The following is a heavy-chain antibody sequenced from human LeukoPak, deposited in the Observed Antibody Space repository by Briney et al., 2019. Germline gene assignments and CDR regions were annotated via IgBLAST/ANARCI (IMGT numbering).Heavy chain of an antibody. V-gene: IGHV3-7*03. CDR1: GFTFSTYW. CDR2: VNQDGSEK. Sequence: GGSLRLSCAASGFTFSTYWMTGVRQAPGRGLEWVASVNQDGSEKYYVDSVKGRFTIPRDNAQKSLYLEMKSLSAKHTAVYYCARAVTSTEGYWGQGTLVTVSS. J-gene: IGHJ4*02. CDR3: ARAVTSTEGY.